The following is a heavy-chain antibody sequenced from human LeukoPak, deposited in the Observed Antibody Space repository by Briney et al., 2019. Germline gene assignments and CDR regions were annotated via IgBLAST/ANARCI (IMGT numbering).Heavy chain of an antibody. CDR1: GGSFSGYY. CDR3: ARIRRYSSGWYVGY. CDR2: INHSGST. Sequence: SETLSLTCAVYGGSFSGYYWSWTRQPPGKGLEWIGEINHSGSTNYNPSLKSRVTISVDTSKNQFSLKLSSVTAADTAVYYCARIRRYSSGWYVGYWGQGTLVTVSS. V-gene: IGHV4-34*01. J-gene: IGHJ4*02. D-gene: IGHD6-19*01.